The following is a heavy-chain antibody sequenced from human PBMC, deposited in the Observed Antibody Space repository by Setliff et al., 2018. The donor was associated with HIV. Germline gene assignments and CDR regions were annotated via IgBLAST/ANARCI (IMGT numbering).Heavy chain of an antibody. V-gene: IGHV1-2*06. CDR1: GYTFTGYY. Sequence: ASVKVSCKASGYTFTGYYIHWVRQAPGQGLEWMGRINPNNGGTNYAQKFQDRVTMTRDTSISTAYMELISLRFDDTAVYYCARDAARRAAADTPVWFDPWGQGTLVTVSS. D-gene: IGHD6-13*01. CDR2: INPNNGGT. J-gene: IGHJ5*02. CDR3: ARDAARRAAADTPVWFDP.